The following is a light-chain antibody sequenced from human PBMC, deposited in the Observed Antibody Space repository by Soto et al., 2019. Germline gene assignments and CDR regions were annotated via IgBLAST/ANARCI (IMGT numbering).Light chain of an antibody. CDR1: QTISSW. V-gene: IGKV1-5*03. Sequence: DIQMTQSPSTLSGSVGDRVTITCRASQTISSWLAWYQQKPGKAPKLLLYKASTIKSGVPSRFSGSGSGTEFTLTISSLQPDDFATYYCQHYNSYPEAFGQGTKVELK. CDR3: QHYNSYPEA. CDR2: KAS. J-gene: IGKJ1*01.